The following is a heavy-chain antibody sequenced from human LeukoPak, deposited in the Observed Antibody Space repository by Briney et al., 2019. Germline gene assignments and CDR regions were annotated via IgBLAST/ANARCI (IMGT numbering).Heavy chain of an antibody. V-gene: IGHV4-34*01. CDR2: INHSGST. CDR1: GGSFSGYY. CDR3: ARESSGWYDAFDI. J-gene: IGHJ3*02. D-gene: IGHD6-19*01. Sequence: PSETLSLTCAVYGGSFSGYYRSWIRQPPGKGLEWIGEINHSGSTNYNPSLKSRVTISVDTSKNQFSLKLSSVTAADTAVYYCARESSGWYDAFDIWGQGTMVTVSS.